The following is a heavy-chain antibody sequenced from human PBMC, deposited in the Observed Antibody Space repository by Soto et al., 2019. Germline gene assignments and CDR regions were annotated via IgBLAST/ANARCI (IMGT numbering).Heavy chain of an antibody. CDR2: INAGNGNT. CDR1: GYTFTSYA. D-gene: IGHD2-2*01. J-gene: IGHJ4*02. Sequence: ASVKVSCKASGYTFTSYAMHWVRQAPGQRLEWMGWINAGNGNTKYSQKFQGRVTITRDTSASTAYMELSSLRSEDTAVYYCARAGGGGTPPAYGARGTLVTASS. CDR3: ARAGGGGTPPAY. V-gene: IGHV1-3*01.